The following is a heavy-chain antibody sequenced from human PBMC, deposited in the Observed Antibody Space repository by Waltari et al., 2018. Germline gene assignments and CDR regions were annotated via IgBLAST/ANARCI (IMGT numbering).Heavy chain of an antibody. CDR3: ALIYYSSSLRPYFDY. Sequence: QVQLVQSGAEVKKPGSSVKVSCKASGGTFSSYDISWVRQAPGQGLEWMGRIIPIFGTANYAQKFQGRVTITADKSTSTAYMELSSLRSEDTAVYYCALIYYSSSLRPYFDYWGQGTLVTVSS. CDR1: GGTFSSYD. CDR2: IIPIFGTA. J-gene: IGHJ4*02. V-gene: IGHV1-69*13. D-gene: IGHD6-6*01.